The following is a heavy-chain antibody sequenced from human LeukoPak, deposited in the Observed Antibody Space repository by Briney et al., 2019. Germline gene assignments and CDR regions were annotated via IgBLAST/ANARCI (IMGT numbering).Heavy chain of an antibody. CDR3: AKDHEALPLQYYYDSSGYLD. Sequence: KTGGSLRLSCAASGFTFSSYNMNWVRQAPGKGLEWVSCISSGSSYIYYADSVKGRFTISRDNAKNSLYLQMNSLRAEDTAVYYCAKDHEALPLQYYYDSSGYLDWGQGTLVTVSS. CDR2: ISSGSSYI. J-gene: IGHJ4*02. D-gene: IGHD3-22*01. V-gene: IGHV3-21*04. CDR1: GFTFSSYN.